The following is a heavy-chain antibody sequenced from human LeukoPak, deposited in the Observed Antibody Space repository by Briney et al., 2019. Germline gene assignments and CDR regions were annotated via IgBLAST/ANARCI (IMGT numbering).Heavy chain of an antibody. Sequence: GESLKISFKGSGYRFTSYWIGWVRPMPGKGLEWMGIIYPGDSDTRYSPSFQGQATISADKSISTAYLQWSSLKASDTAMYYCARQKGSGSYLDAFDIWGQGTMVTVSS. CDR1: GYRFTSYW. V-gene: IGHV5-51*01. J-gene: IGHJ3*02. CDR3: ARQKGSGSYLDAFDI. D-gene: IGHD3-10*01. CDR2: IYPGDSDT.